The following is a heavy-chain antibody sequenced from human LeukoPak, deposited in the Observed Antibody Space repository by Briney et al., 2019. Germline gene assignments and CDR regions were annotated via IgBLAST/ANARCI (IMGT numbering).Heavy chain of an antibody. CDR2: ISSSGSTI. CDR3: AKDMSDCSSTSCYLGGGFDY. V-gene: IGHV3-48*03. J-gene: IGHJ4*02. D-gene: IGHD2-2*01. CDR1: GFTFSSYE. Sequence: PGGSLRLSCAASGFTFSSYEMNWVRQAPGKGLEWVSYISSSGSTIYYADSVKGRFTISRDNAKNSLYLQMNSLRAEDTALYYCAKDMSDCSSTSCYLGGGFDYWGQGTLVTVSS.